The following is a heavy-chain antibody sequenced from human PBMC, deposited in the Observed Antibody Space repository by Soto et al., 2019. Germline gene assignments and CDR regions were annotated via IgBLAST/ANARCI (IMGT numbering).Heavy chain of an antibody. CDR1: GFTFSSYS. V-gene: IGHV3-48*02. Sequence: PGGSLRLSCTASGFTFSSYSMNWVRQAPGKGLEWVSYISSSSSVIYSADSVKGRSTISRDNAKNSLYLQMNSLRDEDTAVYYCARNWLSSSWFAFFDYWGQGTLVTVSS. J-gene: IGHJ4*02. CDR2: ISSSSSVI. CDR3: ARNWLSSSWFAFFDY. D-gene: IGHD6-13*01.